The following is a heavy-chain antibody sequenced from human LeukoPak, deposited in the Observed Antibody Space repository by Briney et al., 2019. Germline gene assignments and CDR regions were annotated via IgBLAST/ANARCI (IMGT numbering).Heavy chain of an antibody. CDR1: GYTLTELS. D-gene: IGHD4-23*01. CDR2: FDPEDGET. CDR3: ARGGNSRYYYYYYMDV. J-gene: IGHJ6*03. V-gene: IGHV1-24*01. Sequence: ASVKVSCKVSGYTLTELSMHWVRQAPGKGLEWMGGFDPEDGETIYAQKFQGRVTMTRDMSTSTVYMELSSLRSEDTAVYYCARGGNSRYYYYYYMDVWGKGTTVTVSS.